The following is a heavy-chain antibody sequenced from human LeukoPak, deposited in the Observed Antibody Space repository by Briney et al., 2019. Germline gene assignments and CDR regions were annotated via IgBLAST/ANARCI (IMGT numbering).Heavy chain of an antibody. CDR3: ASYTDQVGVGATTSDYFDY. V-gene: IGHV3-21*01. Sequence: GGSLRLSCAASGFTFSSYSMNWVRQAPGKGLEWVSSISSSSSYIYYADSVKGRFTISRDNAKNSLYLQMNSLRAEDTAVYYCASYTDQVGVGATTSDYFDYWGQGTLVTVSS. CDR2: ISSSSSYI. D-gene: IGHD1-26*01. J-gene: IGHJ4*02. CDR1: GFTFSSYS.